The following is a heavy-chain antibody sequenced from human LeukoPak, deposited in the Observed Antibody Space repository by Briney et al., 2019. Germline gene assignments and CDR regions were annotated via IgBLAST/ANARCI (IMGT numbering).Heavy chain of an antibody. CDR2: ISGSGDST. Sequence: PGGSLMLSCAASGFTFSTYAMSWVRQAPGKGLEWASAISGSGDSTYYADSVKGRFTISRDNSKNTIYLEMNSLRAEDTAVYYCAKGKDDYWGQGTLVTVSS. J-gene: IGHJ4*02. V-gene: IGHV3-23*01. CDR1: GFTFSTYA. CDR3: AKGKDDY.